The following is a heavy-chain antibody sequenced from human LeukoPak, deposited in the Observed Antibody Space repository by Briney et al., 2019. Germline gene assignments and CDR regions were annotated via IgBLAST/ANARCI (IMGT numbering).Heavy chain of an antibody. Sequence: PSETLSLTCVVSGGSISSSTWWTWVRQPPGKGLEWIGEIYHSGSTNYNPSLKTRVTISVDKSKTQFSLKLSSVTAADTSVYYCARHQYYYDSSGYYYGGALFDYWGQGTLVTVSS. CDR1: GGSISSSTW. J-gene: IGHJ4*02. CDR2: IYHSGST. CDR3: ARHQYYYDSSGYYYGGALFDY. V-gene: IGHV4-4*02. D-gene: IGHD3-22*01.